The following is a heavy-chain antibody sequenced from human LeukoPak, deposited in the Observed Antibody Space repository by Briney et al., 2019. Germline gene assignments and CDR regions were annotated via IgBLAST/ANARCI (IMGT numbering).Heavy chain of an antibody. V-gene: IGHV1-69*05. D-gene: IGHD2-2*01. CDR2: IIPIFVRT. Sequence: SVKVSCMASGGTFLDYAISWVRQAPGQGLEWMGGIIPIFVRTDYPQPLQGRVTITTDESTSTAYKELSSLRSEDTAVYYCARHSCSSTNCPFDYWGQGTLLTVSS. CDR1: GGTFLDYA. CDR3: ARHSCSSTNCPFDY. J-gene: IGHJ4*02.